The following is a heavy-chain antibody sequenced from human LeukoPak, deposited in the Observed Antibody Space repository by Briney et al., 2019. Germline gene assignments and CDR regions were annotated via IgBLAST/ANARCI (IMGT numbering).Heavy chain of an antibody. J-gene: IGHJ4*02. Sequence: KSSETLSLTCAVYGGSFSGYYWSWIRQPPGKGLEWIGEINHSGSTNYNPSLKSRVTISVDTSKNQFSLKLSSVTAADTAVYYCAREGLAVAGQTIDYWGQGTLVTVSS. CDR1: GGSFSGYY. CDR3: AREGLAVAGQTIDY. V-gene: IGHV4-34*01. CDR2: INHSGST. D-gene: IGHD6-19*01.